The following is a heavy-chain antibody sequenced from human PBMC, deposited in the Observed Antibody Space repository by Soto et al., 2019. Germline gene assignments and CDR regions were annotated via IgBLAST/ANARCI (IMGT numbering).Heavy chain of an antibody. V-gene: IGHV1-3*01. D-gene: IGHD6-19*01. CDR3: ARDLGGWTDY. CDR1: GYTFTNYA. CDR2: ISAGNGNT. Sequence: QVQVVQSGAEVKKPGASVKVSCKASGYTFTNYAMQWVRQAPGQRPEWMGWISAGNGNTKYSQKFQGRVTITRDTSASTAYMELSSLRSEDTAVYYCARDLGGWTDYWGQGTLVTVSS. J-gene: IGHJ4*02.